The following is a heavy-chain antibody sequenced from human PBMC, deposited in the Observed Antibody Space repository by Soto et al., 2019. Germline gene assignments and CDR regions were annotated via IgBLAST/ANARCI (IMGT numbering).Heavy chain of an antibody. CDR1: GGSISGYY. CDR3: GREGNLGRWIQPLDS. J-gene: IGHJ4*02. Sequence: PSETLSLTCTVSGGSISGYYWSWLRQPPGKGLEWIGNIHYNGNTKYSPSLKSRVTMSVDTSKNHFSLKLISVTTADTAVYFCGREGNLGRWIQPLDSWGQGTLVTVSS. V-gene: IGHV4-59*01. D-gene: IGHD2-2*03. CDR2: IHYNGNT.